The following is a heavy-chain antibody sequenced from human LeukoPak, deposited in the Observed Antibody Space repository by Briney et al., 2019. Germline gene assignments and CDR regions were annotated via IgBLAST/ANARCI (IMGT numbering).Heavy chain of an antibody. D-gene: IGHD1-26*01. CDR3: ARESGAFSPFGF. CDR1: GGSILSTNW. Sequence: SGTLSLTCAVSGGSILSTNWWSWVRQPPGKGLEWIWEVHLSGARNYTPSLKSRVTMSIDNARNHLSLELTSVTAADTAIYYCARESGAFSPFGFWGQGPLVSVSS. CDR2: VHLSGAR. V-gene: IGHV4-4*02. J-gene: IGHJ4*02.